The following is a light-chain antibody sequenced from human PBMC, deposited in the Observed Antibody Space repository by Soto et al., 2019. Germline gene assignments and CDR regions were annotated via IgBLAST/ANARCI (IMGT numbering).Light chain of an antibody. CDR3: QQYGSLYT. V-gene: IGKV1-5*01. Sequence: DIQMTQSPSTLSASVGDRVTITCRASQSISSWLAWYQQKPGKAPKLLIYDASSLESGVPSRFSGSGSGTEFTLTISSLQPDDFAVYYCQQYGSLYTFGQGTKLEIK. CDR2: DAS. J-gene: IGKJ2*01. CDR1: QSISSW.